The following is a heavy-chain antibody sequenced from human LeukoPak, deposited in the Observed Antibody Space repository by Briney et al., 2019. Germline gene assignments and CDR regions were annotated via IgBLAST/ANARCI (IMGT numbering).Heavy chain of an antibody. CDR2: IYYSGST. D-gene: IGHD4-17*01. V-gene: IGHV4-59*01. CDR1: GGSFSSYY. J-gene: IGHJ6*02. CDR3: ARDIRRGPYYYYGMDV. Sequence: SETLSLTCTVSGGSFSSYYWSWIRQPPGKGLEGIGNIYYSGSTNYNPSLKSRVTISVDTSKNQFSLKLSSVTAADTAVYYCARDIRRGPYYYYGMDVWGQGTTVTVSS.